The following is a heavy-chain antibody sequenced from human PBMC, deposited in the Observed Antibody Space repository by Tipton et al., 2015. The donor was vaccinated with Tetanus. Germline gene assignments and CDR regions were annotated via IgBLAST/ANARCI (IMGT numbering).Heavy chain of an antibody. CDR3: ARNHPPRGYPYGGFHS. CDR2: IYDSGNT. J-gene: IGHJ4*02. CDR1: GGSISTGGYS. D-gene: IGHD5-12*01. V-gene: IGHV4-31*03. Sequence: TLSLTCTVSGGSISTGGYSWNWIRPLPGQGLEWIGYIYDSGNTHYNPSLKSRVTISIDGSKTQLSLKLSSVTAADTAVYYCARNHPPRGYPYGGFHSGGQGTLVTVSS.